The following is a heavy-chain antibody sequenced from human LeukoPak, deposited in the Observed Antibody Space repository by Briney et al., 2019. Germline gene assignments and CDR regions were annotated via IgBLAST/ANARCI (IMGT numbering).Heavy chain of an antibody. CDR3: ARDWAYYDFWSGPNY. D-gene: IGHD3-3*01. CDR2: VAYDGNNK. Sequence: GGSLRLSCAASGFIFSTYGMHWVRQAPGKGLEWVAFVAYDGNNKYYADSVKGRFTIPRDNSKNTLYLQMNSLRAEDTAVYYCARDWAYYDFWSGPNYWGQGTLITVSS. CDR1: GFIFSTYG. V-gene: IGHV3-30*19. J-gene: IGHJ4*02.